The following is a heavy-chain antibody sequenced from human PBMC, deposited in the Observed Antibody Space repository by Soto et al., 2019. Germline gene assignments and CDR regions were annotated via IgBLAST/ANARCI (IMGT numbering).Heavy chain of an antibody. CDR3: ARAPDNYYFDS. V-gene: IGHV4-34*01. CDR1: GGSFNGYY. Sequence: SETLSLTCAVYGGSFNGYYWTWIRQPPGKGPEWIGDINHSGSTNYNPSLKSRVTISVDTSKNQFSLKLRSVTAADMAVFYCARAPDNYYFDSWGQGTRVTVSS. D-gene: IGHD1-1*01. CDR2: INHSGST. J-gene: IGHJ4*02.